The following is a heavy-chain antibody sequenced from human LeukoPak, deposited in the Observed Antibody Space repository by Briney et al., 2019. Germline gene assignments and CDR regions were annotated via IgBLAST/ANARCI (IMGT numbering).Heavy chain of an antibody. CDR2: IYPRDGST. V-gene: IGHV1-46*01. Sequence: ASVKVSCRVSGYSFTSNYIHWVRQAPGQGLEWMGMIYPRDGSTSYAQRFQDRVTVTRDTSTSTVHMELSGLRSEDTAVYYCARDQEGFDYWGQGTLVTVSS. CDR1: GYSFTSNY. J-gene: IGHJ4*02. CDR3: ARDQEGFDY.